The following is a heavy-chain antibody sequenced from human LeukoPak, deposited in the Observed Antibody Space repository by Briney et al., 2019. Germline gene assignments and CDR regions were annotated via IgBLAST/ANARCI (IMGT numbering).Heavy chain of an antibody. V-gene: IGHV3-73*01. CDR3: TRYYYDPETEGHFDY. Sequence: GGSLRLSCAASGFTFSGSAMHWVRQASGKGLEWVGRIRSKANSYATAYAASVKGRFTISRDDSKNTAYLQMNSLKTEDTAVYYCTRYYYDPETEGHFDYWGQRTLVTVSS. CDR1: GFTFSGSA. J-gene: IGHJ4*02. CDR2: IRSKANSYAT. D-gene: IGHD3-22*01.